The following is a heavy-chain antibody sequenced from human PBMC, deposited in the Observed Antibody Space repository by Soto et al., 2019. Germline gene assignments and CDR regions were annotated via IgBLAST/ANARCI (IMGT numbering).Heavy chain of an antibody. J-gene: IGHJ4*02. Sequence: QVQLQQWGAGLLKPSETLSLTCAVYGGSFSGYYWSWIRQPPGKGLEWIGEINHSGSTNYNPSLKSRVTISVDTSKNQFSLKLSSVTAADTAVYYCASRSGQYYFDYWGQGTLVTVSS. V-gene: IGHV4-34*01. CDR3: ASRSGQYYFDY. CDR2: INHSGST. CDR1: GGSFSGYY.